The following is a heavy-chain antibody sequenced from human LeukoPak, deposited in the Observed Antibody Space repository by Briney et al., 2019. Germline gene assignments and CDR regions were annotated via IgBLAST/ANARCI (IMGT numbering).Heavy chain of an antibody. J-gene: IGHJ4*02. CDR3: ATGDPVAGTILDY. Sequence: ASVKVSCKVSGYTLTELSMHWVRQAPGKGLEWMGGFDPEDGETIYAQKFQGRVTMTEDASTDTAYMELSSLRSEDTAVYYCATGDPVAGTILDYWGQGTLVTVSS. V-gene: IGHV1-24*01. CDR1: GYTLTELS. CDR2: FDPEDGET. D-gene: IGHD6-19*01.